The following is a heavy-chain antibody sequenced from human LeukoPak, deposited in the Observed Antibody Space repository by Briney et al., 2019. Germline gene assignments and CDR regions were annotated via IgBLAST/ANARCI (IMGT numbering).Heavy chain of an antibody. CDR3: ARDLDWSGLSYYYYVDV. D-gene: IGHD3-3*01. J-gene: IGHJ6*03. CDR2: ISAYNDKK. Sequence: AAVKVSCKTSGYTFTSYGISWVRQAPGKGGEGMGWISAYNDKKKYAQKLQGRGTMTTVTSTSTAYIELRSLISYDTAVYYCARDLDWSGLSYYYYVDVWGKGTTVTASS. CDR1: GYTFTSYG. V-gene: IGHV1-18*01.